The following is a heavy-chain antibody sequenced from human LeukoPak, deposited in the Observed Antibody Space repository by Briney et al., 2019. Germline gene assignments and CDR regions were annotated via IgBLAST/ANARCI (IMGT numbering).Heavy chain of an antibody. D-gene: IGHD2-15*01. J-gene: IGHJ4*02. CDR2: ISSSGSTI. V-gene: IGHV3-11*04. CDR1: GFTFSDYY. CDR3: AKDRVGAAFCFDY. Sequence: GGSLRLSCAASGFTFSDYYMSWIRQAPGKGLEWVSYISSSGSTIYYADSVKGRFTISRDNSKNTLYLQMNSLRAEDTALYYCAKDRVGAAFCFDYWGQGSLVTVSS.